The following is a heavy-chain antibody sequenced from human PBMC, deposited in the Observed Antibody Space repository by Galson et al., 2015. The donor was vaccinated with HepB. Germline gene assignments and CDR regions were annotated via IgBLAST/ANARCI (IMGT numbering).Heavy chain of an antibody. V-gene: IGHV1-18*01. CDR2: ISAYNGNT. CDR1: GGTFSSYG. CDR3: ARDGPHGDYPRGFDP. Sequence: SVKVSCKASGGTFSSYGISWVRQAPGQGLEWMGWISAYNGNTNYAQKLQGRVTMTTDTSTSTAYMELRSLRSDDTAVYYCARDGPHGDYPRGFDPWGQGTLSPSPQ. D-gene: IGHD4-17*01. J-gene: IGHJ5*02.